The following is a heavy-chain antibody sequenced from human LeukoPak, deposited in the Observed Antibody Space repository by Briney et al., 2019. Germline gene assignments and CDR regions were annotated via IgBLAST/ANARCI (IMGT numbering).Heavy chain of an antibody. Sequence: GASMKVSCKASGYTFTSYGISWVRQAPGRGLEWMGWISAYNGNTNYAQKLQGRVTMTTDTSTSTAYMELRSLRSDDTAVYYCARDHQWLAKYYFDYWGQGTLVTVSS. CDR3: ARDHQWLAKYYFDY. CDR1: GYTFTSYG. CDR2: ISAYNGNT. V-gene: IGHV1-18*01. D-gene: IGHD6-19*01. J-gene: IGHJ4*02.